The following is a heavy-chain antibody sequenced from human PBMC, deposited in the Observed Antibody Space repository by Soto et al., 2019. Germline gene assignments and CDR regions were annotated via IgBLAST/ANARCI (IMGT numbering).Heavy chain of an antibody. J-gene: IGHJ2*01. D-gene: IGHD6-13*01. V-gene: IGHV4-30-2*01. CDR1: GGSISSGGYS. CDR3: ARGSDYGSSVDAGRYFDL. Sequence: PSETLSLTCAVSGGSISSGGYSWSWIRQPPGKGLEWIGYIYHSGSTYYNPSLKSRVTISVDRSKNQFSLKLSSVTAADTAVYYCARGSDYGSSVDAGRYFDLWGRGTLVTVSS. CDR2: IYHSGST.